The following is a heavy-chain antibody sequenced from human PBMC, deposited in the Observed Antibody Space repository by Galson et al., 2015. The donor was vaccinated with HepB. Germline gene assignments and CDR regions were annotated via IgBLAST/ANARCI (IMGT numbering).Heavy chain of an antibody. CDR1: GGTFSCYA. Sequence: SVKVSCKASGGTFSCYAISWVRQAPGQGLEWMGGIIPIFGTANYAQKFQGRVTITADESTSTAYMELSSLRSEDTAVYYCARDVLTTAGRVYFDIWGQGTMVTVSS. CDR2: IIPIFGTA. V-gene: IGHV1-69*13. D-gene: IGHD4-11*01. CDR3: ARDVLTTAGRVYFDI. J-gene: IGHJ3*02.